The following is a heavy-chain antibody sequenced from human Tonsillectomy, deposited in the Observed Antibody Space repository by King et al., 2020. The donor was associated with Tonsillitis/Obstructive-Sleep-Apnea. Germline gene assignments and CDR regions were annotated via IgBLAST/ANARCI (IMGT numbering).Heavy chain of an antibody. D-gene: IGHD1-20*01. CDR1: GFNFSGYW. CDR3: VSNLDV. J-gene: IGHJ6*04. V-gene: IGHV3-7*02. CDR2: IKQDGSEK. Sequence: VQLVESGGGLVLPGGSLRLSCAASGFNFSGYWMTWVRQAPGKGLECVANIKQDGSEKNYVDSGKGRFTISRDNARKSLYLQMNSLRVEDTGVYYCVSNLDVWGKGTTVTVSS.